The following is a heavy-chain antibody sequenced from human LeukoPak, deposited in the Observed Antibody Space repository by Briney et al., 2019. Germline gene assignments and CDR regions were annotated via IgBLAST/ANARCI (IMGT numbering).Heavy chain of an antibody. J-gene: IGHJ4*02. CDR2: IYYSGST. Sequence: SETLSLTYTVSGDSISSSSSYWGWVRQPPGEGLEWIGSIYYSGSTYYNTSLKSRVTISVDTSKNQFSLRLNSVTAADTAVYFCARQTGAGLFILPGGQGTLVTVSS. V-gene: IGHV4-39*01. CDR1: GDSISSSSSY. D-gene: IGHD3/OR15-3a*01. CDR3: ARQTGAGLFILP.